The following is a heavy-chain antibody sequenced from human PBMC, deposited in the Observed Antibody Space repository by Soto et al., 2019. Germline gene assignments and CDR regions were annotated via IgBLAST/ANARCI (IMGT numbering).Heavy chain of an antibody. CDR2: IYYSGST. Sequence: SETLSLTCTLSGGTISSSYWSWLRKPPGKGLEWIGYIYYSGSTNYNPSLKSRVTISVDTSKNQFSLKLSSVTAADTAVYYCARAAAQLGPDYYYYYGMDVWGQGTTVTVSS. J-gene: IGHJ6*02. CDR1: GGTISSSY. D-gene: IGHD2-2*01. V-gene: IGHV4-59*01. CDR3: ARAAAQLGPDYYYYYGMDV.